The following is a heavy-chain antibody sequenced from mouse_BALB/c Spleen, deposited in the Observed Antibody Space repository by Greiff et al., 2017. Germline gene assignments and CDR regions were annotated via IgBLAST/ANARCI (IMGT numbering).Heavy chain of an antibody. CDR2: IDPENGDT. J-gene: IGHJ2*01. Sequence: VQLQQSGAELVRSGASVKLSCTASGFNIKDYYMHWVKQRPEQGLEWIGWIDPENGDTEYAPKFQGKATMTADTSSNTAYLQLSSLTSEDTALYYCNAGGYWGQGTTLTVSS. CDR1: GFNIKDYY. V-gene: IGHV14-4*02. CDR3: NAGGY.